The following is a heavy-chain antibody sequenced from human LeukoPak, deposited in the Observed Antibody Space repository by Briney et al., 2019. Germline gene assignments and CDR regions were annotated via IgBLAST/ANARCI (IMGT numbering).Heavy chain of an antibody. CDR3: ARDEYSSSSPYFQH. Sequence: SETLSLTCTVSGGSISNYYWNWIRQPAGKGLEWIGRISTTGGTNYNPSLKSRVTMSVDTSKNQFSLKLSSVTAADTAVYYCARDEYSSSSPYFQHWGQGTLVTVSS. CDR1: GGSISNYY. J-gene: IGHJ1*01. CDR2: ISTTGGT. V-gene: IGHV4-4*07. D-gene: IGHD6-6*01.